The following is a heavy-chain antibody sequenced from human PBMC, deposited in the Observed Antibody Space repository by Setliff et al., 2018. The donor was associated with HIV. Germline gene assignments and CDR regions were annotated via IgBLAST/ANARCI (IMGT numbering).Heavy chain of an antibody. D-gene: IGHD6-6*01. CDR1: GVSFNNYA. V-gene: IGHV3-21*01. CDR2: ISSISTYI. Sequence: PGGSLRLSCAASGVSFNNYAMSWVRQAPGKGLEWVSSISSISTYIYYADSVKGRFTISRDNAKNTLFLQMNSLRAEDTAVYYCARLPQDVRSSIDFWGQGTLVTVSS. J-gene: IGHJ4*02. CDR3: ARLPQDVRSSIDF.